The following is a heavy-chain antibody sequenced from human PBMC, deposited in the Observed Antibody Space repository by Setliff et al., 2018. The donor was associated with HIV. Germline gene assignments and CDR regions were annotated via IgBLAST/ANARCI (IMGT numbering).Heavy chain of an antibody. V-gene: IGHV1-69*13. J-gene: IGHJ4*02. Sequence: GASVKVSCKASGGTFSSYPISWVRQAPGRGLEWMGGIIPIFGTTHYAQKFQGRVTVTADESTSTAYMQLSSLRSDDTAVYYCARRRGAYGDYVRPLDYWGQGTLVTVSS. CDR2: IIPIFGTT. CDR3: ARRRGAYGDYVRPLDY. D-gene: IGHD4-17*01. CDR1: GGTFSSYP.